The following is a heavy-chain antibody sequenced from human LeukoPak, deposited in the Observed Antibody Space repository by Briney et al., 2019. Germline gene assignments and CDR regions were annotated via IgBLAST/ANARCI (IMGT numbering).Heavy chain of an antibody. CDR2: IYYSGST. CDR1: GGSISSSGYY. Sequence: PSETLSLTCTVSGGSISSSGYYWGWIRQPPGEGLEWIGIIYYSGSTYYNPSLKSRVTLSVDASKNQFSLKLSSVTAADTAVYYCARSRGIIVVVPAAIGGSFDYWGQGTLVTVSS. J-gene: IGHJ4*02. CDR3: ARSRGIIVVVPAAIGGSFDY. D-gene: IGHD2-2*01. V-gene: IGHV4-39*01.